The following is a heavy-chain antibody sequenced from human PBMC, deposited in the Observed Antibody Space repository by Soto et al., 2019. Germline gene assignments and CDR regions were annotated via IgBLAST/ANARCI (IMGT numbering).Heavy chain of an antibody. D-gene: IGHD5-12*01. J-gene: IGHJ3*02. Sequence: GESLKISCKGSGYSFTSYWIGWGRQMPGKGLGWRGIIYPGDSDTRYSPSFQGQVTSSADKSISTAYLQWSSLKASDTAMYYCARGMATIKGAFDIWGQGTMVTVSS. CDR3: ARGMATIKGAFDI. CDR2: IYPGDSDT. CDR1: GYSFTSYW. V-gene: IGHV5-51*01.